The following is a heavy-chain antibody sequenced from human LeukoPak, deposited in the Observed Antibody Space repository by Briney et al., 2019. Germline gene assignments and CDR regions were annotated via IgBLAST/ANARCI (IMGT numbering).Heavy chain of an antibody. V-gene: IGHV1-2*02. J-gene: IGHJ5*02. CDR2: LNPNNGDT. D-gene: IGHD2-2*01. CDR3: ATAGEYRLNWFDP. Sequence: ASVKVSCKASGYTFTGFYIHWVRQAPGRGLEWMGWLNPNNGDTNYAQKFQGGVTMTRDTSISTAYMELSRLRSDDTAVYYCATAGEYRLNWFDPWGQGTLVTVSS. CDR1: GYTFTGFY.